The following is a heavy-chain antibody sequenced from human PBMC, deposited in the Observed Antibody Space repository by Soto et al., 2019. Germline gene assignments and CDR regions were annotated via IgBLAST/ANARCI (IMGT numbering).Heavy chain of an antibody. CDR3: AKAFYYDSGRYYFDH. J-gene: IGHJ4*02. CDR1: GDSISSGDYY. Sequence: PSETLSLTCTVSGDSISSGDYYWTWIRQLPGKGLEWIAYIYYSGSTYYNPSLRSRVTMAVDTSKNQFSLKLSSVTAADTAVYYCAKAFYYDSGRYYFDHWGQGTRVTVSS. D-gene: IGHD3-10*01. CDR2: IYYSGST. V-gene: IGHV4-31*03.